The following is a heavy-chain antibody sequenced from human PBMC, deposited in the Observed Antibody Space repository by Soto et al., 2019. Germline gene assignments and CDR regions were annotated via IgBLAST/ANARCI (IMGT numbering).Heavy chain of an antibody. Sequence: QVQLVQSGAEVKKPGASVKVSCKSSGYTFTSYGISWVRQAPGQGLEWMGWISAYNGNTNYAQKLQGRVTMTTDTSTSTAYMELRSLRSDDTAVYYCAREGGHDFWSGPLGATWFDPWGQGTLVTVSS. CDR3: AREGGHDFWSGPLGATWFDP. J-gene: IGHJ5*02. CDR2: ISAYNGNT. V-gene: IGHV1-18*01. D-gene: IGHD3-3*01. CDR1: GYTFTSYG.